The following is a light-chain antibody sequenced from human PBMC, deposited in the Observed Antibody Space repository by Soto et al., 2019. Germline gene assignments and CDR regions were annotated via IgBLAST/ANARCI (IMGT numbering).Light chain of an antibody. J-gene: IGLJ1*01. V-gene: IGLV4-69*01. CDR3: QTWGTGIHYV. Sequence: QAVLTQSPSASASLGASVMLTCTLSSGHSSYAIAWHQQQPEKGPRYLMKLNSDGSHSKGDGIPDRFSGSSSGAERYLTISSLQSEDEADYYCQTWGTGIHYVFGTGTKLTVL. CDR1: SGHSSYA. CDR2: LNSDGSH.